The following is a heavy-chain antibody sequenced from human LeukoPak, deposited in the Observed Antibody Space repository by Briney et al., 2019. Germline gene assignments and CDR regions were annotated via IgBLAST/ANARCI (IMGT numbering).Heavy chain of an antibody. CDR1: GFTFSSYA. D-gene: IGHD3-10*01. V-gene: IGHV3-21*04. Sequence: GGSLRLSCAASGFTFSSYAMSWVRQAPGKGLEWVSSISSSSSYIYYADSVKGRFTISRDNAKNSLYLQMNSLRAEDTAVYYCAKDFRVRGVITIFDYWGQGTLVTVSS. CDR2: ISSSSSYI. J-gene: IGHJ4*02. CDR3: AKDFRVRGVITIFDY.